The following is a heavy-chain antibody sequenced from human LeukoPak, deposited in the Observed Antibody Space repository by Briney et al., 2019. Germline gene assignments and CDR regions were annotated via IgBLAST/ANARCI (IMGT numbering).Heavy chain of an antibody. CDR1: GFAVSTKF. Sequence: GGSLRLSCAASGFAVSTKFMTWVRQPPAKGLEWVSVIYTGGLTYYADSVKGRFTISRDKSKNTLYLQMIKLKADDTAVYYCAKDEAAAGGGLDYGGQGTLVIVSS. D-gene: IGHD6-13*01. CDR2: IYTGGLT. J-gene: IGHJ4*02. V-gene: IGHV3-53*01. CDR3: AKDEAAAGGGLDY.